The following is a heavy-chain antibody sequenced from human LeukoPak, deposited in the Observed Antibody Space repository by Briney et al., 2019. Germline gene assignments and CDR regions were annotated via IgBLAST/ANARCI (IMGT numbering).Heavy chain of an antibody. Sequence: SETLSLTCTVSGGSISSYYWSWIRQPPGKGLEWIGESSHSGGTNYNPSLKSRVTISVDTSKNQFSLKLNSVTAADTAVYYCATEMGGTDYWGQGTLVIVSS. J-gene: IGHJ4*02. CDR1: GGSISSYY. CDR2: SSHSGGT. D-gene: IGHD6-19*01. CDR3: ATEMGGTDY. V-gene: IGHV4-34*01.